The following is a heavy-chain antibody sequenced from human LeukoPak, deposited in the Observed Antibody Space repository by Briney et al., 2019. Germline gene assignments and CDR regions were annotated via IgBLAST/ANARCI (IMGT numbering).Heavy chain of an antibody. CDR2: IYPGDSDT. CDR3: ARPWTSGGLRDAFDI. CDR1: GYSFTSYW. Sequence: GESLKISCKGSGYSFTSYWIGWVRQMPGKGLEWMGIIYPGDSDTRYSPSFQGQVTFSADKSISTAYLQWSSLKASDTAMYYCARPWTSGGLRDAFDIWGQGTMVTVSS. J-gene: IGHJ3*02. V-gene: IGHV5-51*01. D-gene: IGHD4-17*01.